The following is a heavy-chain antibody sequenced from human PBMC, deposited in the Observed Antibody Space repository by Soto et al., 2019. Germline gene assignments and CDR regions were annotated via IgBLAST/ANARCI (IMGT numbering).Heavy chain of an antibody. CDR3: ATLPDDF. CDR1: GFSLTTGVG. D-gene: IGHD3-10*01. V-gene: IGHV2-5*02. CDR2: VYWDDDK. J-gene: IGHJ4*02. Sequence: ITLEESGPTLVKPTETLTLTCTFSGFSLTTGVGVGWVRQPPGKALEWLALVYWDDDKHYTPSIMSRLTITKDISKGQVVLTMTNMDPVDTATYYCATLPDDFWGPGTLVTVSS.